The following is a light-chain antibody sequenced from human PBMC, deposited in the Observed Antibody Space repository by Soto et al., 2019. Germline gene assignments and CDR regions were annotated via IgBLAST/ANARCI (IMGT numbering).Light chain of an antibody. CDR2: LNSDGSH. Sequence: QPVLTQSPSASASLGASVKLTCTLSSGHSSYAIAWHQQQPEKGPRYLMKLNSDGSHSKGDVIPDRFSGSSSGAERYLTISSLQSEDEADYYCQTWGTGIHYVFGTGTKLTVL. CDR3: QTWGTGIHYV. J-gene: IGLJ1*01. V-gene: IGLV4-69*01. CDR1: SGHSSYA.